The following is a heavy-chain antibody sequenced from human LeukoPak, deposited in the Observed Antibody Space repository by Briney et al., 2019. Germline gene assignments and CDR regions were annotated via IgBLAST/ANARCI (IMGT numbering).Heavy chain of an antibody. CDR3: ARPLGSLKEYWWFDP. Sequence: ASVKVSCTASGYSFSDFYIHWLRQAPGQGLEWLGWIDPNSGGTNFAQYFQGRVTMTRDTSTSAVYMELSSLRSDDTAVYYCARPLGSLKEYWWFDPWGQGTLVTVSS. CDR2: IDPNSGGT. D-gene: IGHD2/OR15-2a*01. CDR1: GYSFSDFY. V-gene: IGHV1-2*02. J-gene: IGHJ5*02.